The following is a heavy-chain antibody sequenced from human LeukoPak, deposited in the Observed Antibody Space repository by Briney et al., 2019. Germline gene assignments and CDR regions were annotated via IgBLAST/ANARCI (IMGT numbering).Heavy chain of an antibody. J-gene: IGHJ6*02. Sequence: GGSLRLSCAASGFTFGDYAMHWVRQAPGKGLEWVSVISGDGDAAHYVDSVKGRFSISRDQSRNSLRLQMDTLRPEDTALYYCAKDRGGYYGSGTSYYFYGMDVWGQGTTVTVSS. D-gene: IGHD3-10*01. V-gene: IGHV3-43*02. CDR2: ISGDGDAA. CDR1: GFTFGDYA. CDR3: AKDRGGYYGSGTSYYFYGMDV.